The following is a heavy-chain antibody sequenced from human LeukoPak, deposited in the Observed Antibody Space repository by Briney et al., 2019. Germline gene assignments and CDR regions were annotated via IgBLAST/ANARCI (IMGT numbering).Heavy chain of an antibody. CDR2: ISNTGGST. CDR3: AKGFGVRQRPYGMDG. V-gene: IGHV3-23*01. D-gene: IGHD3-10*01. Sequence: RLGGSLKLSCAASGFAFSSYVMTWVRQAPGKGLEWVSSISNTGGSTYYADSVKGRFTISRDNSKNTLYLQLNSLRAEDTAVYYRAKGFGVRQRPYGMDGWGQGTPVT. CDR1: GFAFSSYV. J-gene: IGHJ6*01.